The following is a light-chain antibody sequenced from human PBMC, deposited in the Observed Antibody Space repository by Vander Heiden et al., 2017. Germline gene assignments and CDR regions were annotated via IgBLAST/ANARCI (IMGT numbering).Light chain of an antibody. CDR1: GVSIDGNY. CDR2: EDN. Sequence: FTLTQPQAMSESPGKTVTISCTGTGVSIDGNYVKWFQQLPGGAPTTVIYEDNRRPSGGPVRFSGSIDRSSNSASLTISGLKTEDEADYYCQSYDSNDQGVFGGGTKLTVL. J-gene: IGLJ2*01. CDR3: QSYDSNDQGV. V-gene: IGLV6-57*02.